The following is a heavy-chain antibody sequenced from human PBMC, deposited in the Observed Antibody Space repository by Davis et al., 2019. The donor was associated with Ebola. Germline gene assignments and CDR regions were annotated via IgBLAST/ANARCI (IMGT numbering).Heavy chain of an antibody. D-gene: IGHD1-26*01. CDR2: INHSGST. V-gene: IGHV4-34*01. Sequence: GSLRLSCAVYGGSFSGYYWSWIRQPPGKGLEWIGEINHSGSTNYNPSLKSRVTISVDPSKNQFSLKVTSVNPADTAVYYCARGGQGVGAGRWLDPWGQGNLVIVSS. J-gene: IGHJ5*02. CDR3: ARGGQGVGAGRWLDP. CDR1: GGSFSGYY.